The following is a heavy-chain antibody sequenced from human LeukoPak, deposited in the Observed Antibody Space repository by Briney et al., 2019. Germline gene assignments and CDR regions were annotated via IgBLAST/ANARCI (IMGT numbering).Heavy chain of an antibody. V-gene: IGHV4-59*01. D-gene: IGHD4-17*01. CDR3: ARGPSTTSVTTNFDY. CDR1: GGSISSYY. CDR2: IYYSGST. Sequence: SETLSLTCTVSGGSISSYYWSWIRQSPGKGLEWIGYIYYSGSTNYNPSLKSRVTISVDTSKNQFSLKLSSVTAADTAVYYCARGPSTTSVTTNFDYWGQGTLVTVSS. J-gene: IGHJ4*02.